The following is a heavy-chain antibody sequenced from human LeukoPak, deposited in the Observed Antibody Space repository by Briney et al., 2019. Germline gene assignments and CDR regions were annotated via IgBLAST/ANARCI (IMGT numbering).Heavy chain of an antibody. CDR2: ISGSGGST. Sequence: GGSLRLSCAASGFTFSSYAMSWVRQAPGKGLEWVSAISGSGGSTYYADSVKGRFTISRDNSKNTLYLQMNSLRAEDTAVYYCAILDTAMVTGSFDYWGQGTLVTVSS. D-gene: IGHD5-18*01. J-gene: IGHJ4*02. CDR3: AILDTAMVTGSFDY. CDR1: GFTFSSYA. V-gene: IGHV3-23*01.